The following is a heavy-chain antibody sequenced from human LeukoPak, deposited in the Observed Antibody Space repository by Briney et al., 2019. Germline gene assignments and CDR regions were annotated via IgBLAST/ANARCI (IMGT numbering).Heavy chain of an antibody. V-gene: IGHV3-53*01. D-gene: IGHD2-15*01. J-gene: IGHJ6*02. CDR3: ARTTATPSSYYYYGMDV. CDR1: GFTVSSNY. Sequence: GGSLRLSCAASGFTVSSNYMSWVRQAPGKGLEWVSVVYSGGTTYYGDSVQGRFTISRDNSKNTLYLQMHSLRAEDTAAYYCARTTATPSSYYYYGMDVWGQGTTVTVSS. CDR2: VYSGGTT.